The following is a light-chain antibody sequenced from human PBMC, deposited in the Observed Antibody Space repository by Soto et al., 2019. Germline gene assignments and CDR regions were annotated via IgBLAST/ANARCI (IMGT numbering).Light chain of an antibody. Sequence: DIQMTQSPSTLSASVGDRVTITCRASQSISSWLAWYQQKPGKAPKTLIHDASSLESGVPSRFSGSGSGTEFTLTISSLQPGDFATYYCQQYDSYSRTFGQGTKVEIK. V-gene: IGKV1-5*01. J-gene: IGKJ1*01. CDR1: QSISSW. CDR2: DAS. CDR3: QQYDSYSRT.